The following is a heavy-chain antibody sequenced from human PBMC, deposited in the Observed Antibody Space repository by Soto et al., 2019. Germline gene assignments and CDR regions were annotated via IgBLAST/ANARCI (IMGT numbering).Heavy chain of an antibody. D-gene: IGHD6-13*01. V-gene: IGHV1-18*01. J-gene: IGHJ6*02. CDR3: ARDQTPAAAGPIYGMDV. CDR1: GYTFTSYG. CDR2: ISAYNGNT. Sequence: ASVKVSCKASGYTFTSYGISWVRQAPGLGLEWMGWISAYNGNTNYAQKLQGRVTMTTDTSTSTAYMELRGLRSDDTAVYYCARDQTPAAAGPIYGMDVWGQGTTVIVSS.